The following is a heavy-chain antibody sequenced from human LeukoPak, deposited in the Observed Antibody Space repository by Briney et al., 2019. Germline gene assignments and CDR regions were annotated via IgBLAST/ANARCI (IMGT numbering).Heavy chain of an antibody. CDR3: ARRQTFYYGSGSYSLYFDY. CDR1: GFSFTDYW. Sequence: GESLKISCKGSGFSFTDYWIGWVRQMPGKGPEWMGIIYPGDSETTYSPSFQGQVTISADKSISTAYLQWSSLKASDTAMYYCARRQTFYYGSGSYSLYFDYWGQGTLVTVSS. D-gene: IGHD3-10*01. J-gene: IGHJ4*02. CDR2: IYPGDSET. V-gene: IGHV5-51*01.